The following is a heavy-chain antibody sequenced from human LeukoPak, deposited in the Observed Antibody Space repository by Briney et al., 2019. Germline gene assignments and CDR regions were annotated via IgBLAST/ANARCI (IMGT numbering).Heavy chain of an antibody. CDR1: GGSISSSSYD. CDR3: ARRHRDEWRCDP. D-gene: IGHD3-3*01. CDR2: IYYSGST. J-gene: IGHJ5*02. Sequence: SETLSLTCTVSGGSISSSSYDWGWIRQPLGKGLEWIGSIYYSGSTYYNPSLKSRVTISVDTYKNQFSLKLSSVTAADTAVYYCARRHRDEWRCDPWGQGTVVTVSS. V-gene: IGHV4-39*01.